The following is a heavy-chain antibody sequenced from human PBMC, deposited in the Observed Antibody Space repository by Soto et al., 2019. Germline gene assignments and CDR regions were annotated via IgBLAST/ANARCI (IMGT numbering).Heavy chain of an antibody. CDR1: GGSISSGGYY. J-gene: IGHJ5*02. CDR2: IYYSGST. CDR3: ARTQPVYNWNPQVPLDP. D-gene: IGHD1-20*01. V-gene: IGHV4-31*03. Sequence: QVQLQESGPGLVKPSQTLSLTCTVSGGSISSGGYYWSWIRQHPGKGLEWIGYIYYSGSTYYNPSLKSRVTISVDTSKNQFSLKLSSVTAADTAVYYCARTQPVYNWNPQVPLDPWGQGTLVTVSS.